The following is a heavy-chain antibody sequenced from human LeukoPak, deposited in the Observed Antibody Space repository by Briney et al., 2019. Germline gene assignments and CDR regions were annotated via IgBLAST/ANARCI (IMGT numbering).Heavy chain of an antibody. CDR1: GYSFTSYW. D-gene: IGHD3-22*01. Sequence: GESLKISCKGSGYSFTSYWIGWVRQMPGKGLEWMGIIYPGDSDTRCSPSFQGQVTISADKSISTAYLQWSSLKASDTAMYYYARQRHYYDSSGFRWFDPWGQGTLVTVSS. J-gene: IGHJ5*02. V-gene: IGHV5-51*01. CDR3: ARQRHYYDSSGFRWFDP. CDR2: IYPGDSDT.